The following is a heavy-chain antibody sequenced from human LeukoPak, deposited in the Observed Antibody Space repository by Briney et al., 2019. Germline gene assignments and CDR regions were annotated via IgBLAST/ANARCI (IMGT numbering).Heavy chain of an antibody. D-gene: IGHD4-17*01. CDR1: GGSISSYY. J-gene: IGHJ1*01. Sequence: SETLSLTCTVSGGSISSYYWSWIRQPPGKGLEWIGHIYYSGSTKYKPSLESRVTISLDTSKNQFSLKLSSVTAADTAVYYCARGEDGDYYFQHWGQGTLVTVSS. CDR2: IYYSGST. V-gene: IGHV4-59*01. CDR3: ARGEDGDYYFQH.